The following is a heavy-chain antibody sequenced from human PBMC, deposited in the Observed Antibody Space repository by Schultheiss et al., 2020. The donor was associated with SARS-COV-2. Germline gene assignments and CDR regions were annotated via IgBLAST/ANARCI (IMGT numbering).Heavy chain of an antibody. V-gene: IGHV4-59*08. CDR1: GGSISSYY. CDR2: IYYSGST. J-gene: IGHJ5*02. CDR3: ARGSSGYYGTNWFDP. Sequence: SQTLSLTCTVSGGSISSYYWSWIRQPPGKGLEWIGYIYYSGSTNYNPSLKSRVTISVDTSKNQFSLKLSSVTAADTAVYYCARGSSGYYGTNWFDPWGQGTLVTVSS. D-gene: IGHD3-22*01.